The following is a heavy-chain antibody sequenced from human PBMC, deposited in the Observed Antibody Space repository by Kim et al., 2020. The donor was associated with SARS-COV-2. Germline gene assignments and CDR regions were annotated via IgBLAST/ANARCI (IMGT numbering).Heavy chain of an antibody. J-gene: IGHJ4*02. CDR2: ISGSGGTT. D-gene: IGHD7-27*01. V-gene: IGHV3-23*01. CDR3: AKDSATNWGLIHY. Sequence: GGSLRLSCAASGFTFSSYAMTWVRQAPGEGLEWVSTISGSGGTTYYADSVKGRFTISRDNSKNTLYLQMNSLRAEDTAIYFCAKDSATNWGLIHYWGQGTLVTVSS. CDR1: GFTFSSYA.